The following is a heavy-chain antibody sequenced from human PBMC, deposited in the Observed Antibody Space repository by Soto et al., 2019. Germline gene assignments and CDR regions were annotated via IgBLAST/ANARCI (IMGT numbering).Heavy chain of an antibody. CDR1: GGTFSSYA. CDR3: ARDMATIVGAPDAAFDI. V-gene: IGHV1-18*01. CDR2: ISAIYGNT. Sequence: GASVKVSCKASGGTFSSYAISWVRQAPGQGLEWMGWISAIYGNTNYAQKLQGRVTMTTDTSTSTAYMELRSLRSDDTAVYYCARDMATIVGAPDAAFDIWGQGTMVTVSS. D-gene: IGHD1-26*01. J-gene: IGHJ3*02.